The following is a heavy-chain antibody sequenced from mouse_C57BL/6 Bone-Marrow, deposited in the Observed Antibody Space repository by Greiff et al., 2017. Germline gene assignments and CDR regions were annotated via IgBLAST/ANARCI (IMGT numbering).Heavy chain of an antibody. V-gene: IGHV1-64*01. CDR1: GYTFTSYW. CDR3: ARPLVTTVVAHYAMDY. D-gene: IGHD1-1*01. Sequence: QVQLKQPGAELVKPGASVKLSCKASGYTFTSYWMHWVKQRPGQGLEWIGMIHPNSGSTNYNEKFKSKATLTVDKSSSTAYMQLSSLPSDESAVYYCARPLVTTVVAHYAMDYWGQGTSVTVSS. CDR2: IHPNSGST. J-gene: IGHJ4*01.